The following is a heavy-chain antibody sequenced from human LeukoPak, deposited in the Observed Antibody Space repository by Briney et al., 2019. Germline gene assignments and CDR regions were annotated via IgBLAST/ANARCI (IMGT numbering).Heavy chain of an antibody. CDR2: IGSQGT. CDR3: TTETWDGSGSYYVDY. D-gene: IGHD3-10*01. V-gene: IGHV3-15*04. Sequence: GGSLRLSCAASGFTFSIAWMNWVRQTPGKGLEWVGRIGSQGTDYAAPVKGRFTISRDDSKNTLYLQMNSLKTEDTAVYYCTTETWDGSGSYYVDYWGQGTLVTVSS. J-gene: IGHJ4*02. CDR1: GFTFSIAW.